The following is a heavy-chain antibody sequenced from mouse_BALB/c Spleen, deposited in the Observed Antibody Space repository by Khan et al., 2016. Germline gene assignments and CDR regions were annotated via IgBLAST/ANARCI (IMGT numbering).Heavy chain of an antibody. CDR3: TRDYFDY. Sequence: EVELVESGGGLVQPGGSMKLSCVASGFTFSNYWMNWVRQSPEKGLEWVAEIRLKSNNYATHYAESVKGRFTISRDDSKSSVYLQMNNLRAEDTGIYYCTRDYFDYWGQGTTLTVSS. CDR2: IRLKSNNYAT. CDR1: GFTFSNYW. V-gene: IGHV6-6*02. J-gene: IGHJ2*01.